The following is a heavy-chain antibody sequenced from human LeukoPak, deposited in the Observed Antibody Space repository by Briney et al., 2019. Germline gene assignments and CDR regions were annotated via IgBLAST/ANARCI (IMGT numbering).Heavy chain of an antibody. CDR2: ISSSGSTI. Sequence: GGSLRLSCAASGFTFSDYYMSWIRQAPGKGLEWVSYISSSGSTIYYADSVKGRFTISRDNAKNSLYLQMNSLRAEDTAVYYCARAPYPDYYYDSSGYLKYWGQGTLVTVSS. V-gene: IGHV3-11*04. CDR3: ARAPYPDYYYDSSGYLKY. D-gene: IGHD3-22*01. J-gene: IGHJ4*02. CDR1: GFTFSDYY.